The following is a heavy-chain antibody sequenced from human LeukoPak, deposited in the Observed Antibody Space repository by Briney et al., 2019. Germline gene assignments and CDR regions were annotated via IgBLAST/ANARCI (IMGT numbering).Heavy chain of an antibody. CDR2: MNPNSGNT. CDR3: AKAGIVATMNADWFDP. J-gene: IGHJ5*02. D-gene: IGHD5-12*01. Sequence: ASVKVSCKASGYTFTSYDINWVRQATGQGLEXMGWMNPNSGNTGYAQKFQGRVTMTRDTSISTAYMELSSLRSEDTAVYYCAKAGIVATMNADWFDPWGQGTLVTVSS. V-gene: IGHV1-8*01. CDR1: GYTFTSYD.